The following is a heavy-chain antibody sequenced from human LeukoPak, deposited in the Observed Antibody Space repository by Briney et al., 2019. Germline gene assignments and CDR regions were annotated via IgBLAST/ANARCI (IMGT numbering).Heavy chain of an antibody. J-gene: IGHJ6*02. CDR1: GFTFSSYA. V-gene: IGHV3-23*01. CDR3: AKGKTQYYYYGMDV. Sequence: PGGSLRLSCAASGFTFSSYAISWVRQAPGKGLEWVSAISGSGGSTYYADSVKGRFTIPRDNSKNTLYLQMNSLRAEDTAVYYCAKGKTQYYYYGMDVWGQGTTVTVSS. CDR2: ISGSGGST. D-gene: IGHD3-10*01.